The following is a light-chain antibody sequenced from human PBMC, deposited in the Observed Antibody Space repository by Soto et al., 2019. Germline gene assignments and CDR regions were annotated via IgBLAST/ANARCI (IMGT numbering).Light chain of an antibody. CDR2: EVN. CDR3: SSNTLSNTYV. J-gene: IGLJ1*01. V-gene: IGLV2-14*01. CDR1: SSDIGNYNY. Sequence: QSVLTQPASASGSPGQSITISCTGTSSDIGNYNYVSWYQQHPGKAPKLMIYEVNNRPSGVSNRFSGSKSGNTASLTISGLQAEGEADYYCSSNTLSNTYVFGTGTKVTVL.